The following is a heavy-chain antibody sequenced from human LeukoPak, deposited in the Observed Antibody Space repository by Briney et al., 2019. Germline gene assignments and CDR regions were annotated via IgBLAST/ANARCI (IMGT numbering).Heavy chain of an antibody. CDR2: ISWNSGTI. D-gene: IGHD1-26*01. CDR3: VKAFSGSYPNKPHS. V-gene: IGHV3-9*01. Sequence: AGGSLRLSCAASGFTFDDYAMHWVRQAPGKGLEWVSGISWNSGTIGYADSLKGRFTISRDNAKNSLYLQMNSLRVEDTALYYCVKAFSGSYPNKPHSWGQGTLVTVSS. J-gene: IGHJ4*02. CDR1: GFTFDDYA.